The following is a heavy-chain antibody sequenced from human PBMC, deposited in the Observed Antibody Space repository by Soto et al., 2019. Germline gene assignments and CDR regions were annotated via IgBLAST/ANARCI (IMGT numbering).Heavy chain of an antibody. D-gene: IGHD2-21*02. CDR1: GGSISSYY. Sequence: SETLSLTCTVSGGSISSYYWSWIRQPPWKGLEWIGYIYYSGSTNYNPSLKSRVTISVDTSKNQFSLKLSSVTAADTAVYYCARGPAYCGGDCYDSLYYYYGMDVWGQGTTVT. CDR3: ARGPAYCGGDCYDSLYYYYGMDV. V-gene: IGHV4-59*01. J-gene: IGHJ6*02. CDR2: IYYSGST.